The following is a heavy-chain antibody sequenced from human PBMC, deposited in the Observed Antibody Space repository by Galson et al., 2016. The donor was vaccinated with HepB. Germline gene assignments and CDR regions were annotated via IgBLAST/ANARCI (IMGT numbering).Heavy chain of an antibody. CDR2: ISAYNDNT. CDR3: ARGYNYDFTYYGMDV. V-gene: IGHV1-18*01. J-gene: IGHJ6*02. CDR1: GYTLSSYV. Sequence: SVKVSCKASGYTLSSYVITWVRQAPGQGLEWMGRISAYNDNTKYADKLQGRVTMTTDTSTNTAYMELRSLRSDDTAVYFCARGYNYDFTYYGMDVWGQGTPVTVSS. D-gene: IGHD3-3*01.